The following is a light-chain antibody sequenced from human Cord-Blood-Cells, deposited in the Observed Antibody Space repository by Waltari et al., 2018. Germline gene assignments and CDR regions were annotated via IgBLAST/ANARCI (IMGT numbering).Light chain of an antibody. CDR1: SSDVGGYNY. V-gene: IGLV2-14*03. Sequence: QSALTQPASVSGSPGLSITSSCPGTSSDVGGYNYVSWYQQHPGKAPKLMIYDVSNRPSGFSNRFSGSKSGNTASLTISGLQAEDEADYYCSSYTSSSTRVFGGGTKLTVL. J-gene: IGLJ3*02. CDR3: SSYTSSSTRV. CDR2: DVS.